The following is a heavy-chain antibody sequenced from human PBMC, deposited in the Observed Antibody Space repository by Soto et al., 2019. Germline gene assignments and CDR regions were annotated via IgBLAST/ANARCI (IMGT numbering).Heavy chain of an antibody. J-gene: IGHJ4*02. CDR2: ISYDGTKT. V-gene: IGHV3-30*18. CDR3: AKRRGPRRQWIIDAFDG. Sequence: QVQLVESGGGVVQPGRSLRVSCAASGFTFSIYAMHWVRQAPGTGLEWVAVISYDGTKTYYADSVKGRFTISRDNSKNTLYLQMNSLCDEDTAVYYCAKRRGPRRQWIIDAFDGRGQGTLVTVSP. D-gene: IGHD6-19*01. CDR1: GFTFSIYA.